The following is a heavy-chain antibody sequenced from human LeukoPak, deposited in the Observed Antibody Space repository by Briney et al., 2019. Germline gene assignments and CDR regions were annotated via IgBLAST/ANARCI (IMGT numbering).Heavy chain of an antibody. V-gene: IGHV1-2*04. CDR2: INPNSGGT. CDR3: ARDRSSSGWYFDY. CDR1: GYTFTGYY. J-gene: IGHJ4*02. D-gene: IGHD6-19*01. Sequence: ASVKVSCKASGYTFTGYYMHWVRQAPGQGLEWMGWINPNSGGTNYAQKFQGWVTMTRDTSISTAYMELSRLRSDDTAVYYCARDRSSSGWYFDYWGQGTLVTVSS.